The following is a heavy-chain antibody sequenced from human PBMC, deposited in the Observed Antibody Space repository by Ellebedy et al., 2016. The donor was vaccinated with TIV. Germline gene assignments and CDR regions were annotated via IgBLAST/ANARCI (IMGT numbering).Heavy chain of an antibody. CDR1: GFTFSIYG. V-gene: IGHV3-30*02. D-gene: IGHD3-10*01. CDR3: AREGMRGGGVIHTGLDI. Sequence: PGGSLRLSCAASGFTFSIYGMHWVRQAPGKGLEWVALIRYDGRNQSYEDSVKSRFTISRDNSKNTLYLQMNSLRAEDTAVYYCAREGMRGGGVIHTGLDIWGQGTMVTVSS. CDR2: IRYDGRNQ. J-gene: IGHJ3*02.